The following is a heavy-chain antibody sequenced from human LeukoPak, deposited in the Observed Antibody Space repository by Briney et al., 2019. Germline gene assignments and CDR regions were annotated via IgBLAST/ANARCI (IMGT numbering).Heavy chain of an antibody. CDR1: GGPFSSYA. D-gene: IGHD6-19*01. CDR2: IISMFGTT. Sequence: ASVKVSCKASGGPFSSYAVNWVRQAPGQGLEWMGGIISMFGTTNYAEKFQGRVTITADESTNTAYMELSSLRSEDTAVYYCARGSVPIAVAGTSPFDYWGQGTLVTVSS. J-gene: IGHJ4*02. CDR3: ARGSVPIAVAGTSPFDY. V-gene: IGHV1-69*13.